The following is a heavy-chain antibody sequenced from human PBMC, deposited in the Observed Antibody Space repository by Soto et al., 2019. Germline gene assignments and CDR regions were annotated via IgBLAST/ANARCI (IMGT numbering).Heavy chain of an antibody. Sequence: GGSLRLSCAASGFTFDDYAMHWVRQAPGEGLEWVSGISWNSGSIGYADSVKGRFTISRDNAKNTLYLQMNNLRAEDTAMYYCIADPDSYGFSYFDYWGQGALVTVSS. J-gene: IGHJ4*02. CDR3: IADPDSYGFSYFDY. D-gene: IGHD5-18*01. CDR2: ISWNSGSI. V-gene: IGHV3-9*01. CDR1: GFTFDDYA.